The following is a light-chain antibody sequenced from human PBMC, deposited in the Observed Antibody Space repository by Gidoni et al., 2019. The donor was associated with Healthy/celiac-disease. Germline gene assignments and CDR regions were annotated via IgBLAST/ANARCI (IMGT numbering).Light chain of an antibody. CDR1: QGISSY. V-gene: IGKV1-8*01. Sequence: AIRMTQSPSSFSASTGDSVTITCRPSQGISSYLAWYQQKPGKGPKLLIYAASTLQSGVPSRFSGSGSGTDFTLTISCLQSEDFATYYCQQYYSYPSITFGQGTRLEIK. J-gene: IGKJ5*01. CDR2: AAS. CDR3: QQYYSYPSIT.